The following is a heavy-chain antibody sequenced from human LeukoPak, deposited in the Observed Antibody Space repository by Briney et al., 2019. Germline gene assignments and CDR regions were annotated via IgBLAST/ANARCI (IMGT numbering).Heavy chain of an antibody. CDR3: ARAAFPYSYGYYYYYGMDV. Sequence: ASVKVSCKASGYTFTSYYMHWVRQAPGQGLEWMGWINTNTGNPTYAQGFTGRFVFSLDTSVSTAYLQISSLKAEDTAVYYCARAAFPYSYGYYYYYGMDVWGQGTTVTASS. CDR1: GYTFTSYY. CDR2: INTNTGNP. J-gene: IGHJ6*02. D-gene: IGHD5-18*01. V-gene: IGHV7-4-1*02.